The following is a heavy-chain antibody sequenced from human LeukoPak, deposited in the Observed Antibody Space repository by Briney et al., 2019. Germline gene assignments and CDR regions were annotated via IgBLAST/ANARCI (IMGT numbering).Heavy chain of an antibody. D-gene: IGHD4-23*01. V-gene: IGHV4-34*01. Sequence: SETLSLTCAVYGGPFRGFFWSWIGQAPGKGLEWIGEVSHSGSSNYNPSLKSRINISLDTSKSQLSLRLTSVTAADTAVYYCARGIFYGGRNQYIWLDLWGQGTLVTVSS. J-gene: IGHJ5*02. CDR2: VSHSGSS. CDR3: ARGIFYGGRNQYIWLDL. CDR1: GGPFRGFF.